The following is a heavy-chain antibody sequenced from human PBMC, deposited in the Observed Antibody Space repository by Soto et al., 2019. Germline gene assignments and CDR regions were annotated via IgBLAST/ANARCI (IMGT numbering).Heavy chain of an antibody. J-gene: IGHJ4*02. V-gene: IGHV3-74*01. Sequence: EVHLVESGGGVVQPGGSLRLSCAASGFTFRYYWLHWVRQVPGRGPVWVSGINNDGSDTFYADFVEGRFTISRDNAKNTVYLQMDSLRAEDTAVYYCGSLFEFWGQGTLVTVPS. CDR2: INNDGSDT. CDR1: GFTFRYYW. CDR3: GSLFEF.